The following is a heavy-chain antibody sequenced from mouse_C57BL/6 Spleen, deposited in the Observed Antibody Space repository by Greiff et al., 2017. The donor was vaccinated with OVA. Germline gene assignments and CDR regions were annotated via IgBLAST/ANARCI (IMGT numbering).Heavy chain of an antibody. Sequence: EVQRVESGGGLVQPKGSLKLSCAASGFSFNTYAMNWVRQAPGKGLEWVARIRSKSNTYATYYAVSVQDRFTIYRDDSESLLYLQMSNLNAEDTAMYYWVRRWFAYGGQGTLVTVSA. J-gene: IGHJ3*01. CDR2: IRSKSNTYAT. CDR3: VRRWFAY. V-gene: IGHV10-1*01. CDR1: GFSFNTYA.